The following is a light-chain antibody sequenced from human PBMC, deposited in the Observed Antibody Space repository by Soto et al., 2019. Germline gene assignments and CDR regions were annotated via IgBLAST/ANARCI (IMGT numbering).Light chain of an antibody. CDR1: QTISSW. CDR3: QHYNSYSEA. V-gene: IGKV1-5*03. Sequence: DIVITPSPDSLAVSLGERATITCRASQTISSWLAWYQQKPGKAPKLLIYKASTLKSGVPSRFSGSGSGTEFTLTISSLQPDDFATYYCQHYNSYSEAFGQVTKV. J-gene: IGKJ1*01. CDR2: KAS.